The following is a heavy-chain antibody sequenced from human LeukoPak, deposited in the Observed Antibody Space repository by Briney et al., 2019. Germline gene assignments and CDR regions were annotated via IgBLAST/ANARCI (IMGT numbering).Heavy chain of an antibody. V-gene: IGHV4-39*07. CDR3: ARDSFYGGNSNAAFDI. J-gene: IGHJ3*02. CDR1: GGSISSGSYY. D-gene: IGHD4-23*01. Sequence: SETLSLTCTVSGGSISSGSYYWSWIRQPPGKGLEWIGSIYHSGSTYYNPSLKSRVTISVDTSKNQFSLKLSSVTAADTAVYYCARDSFYGGNSNAAFDIWGQGTMVTVSS. CDR2: IYHSGST.